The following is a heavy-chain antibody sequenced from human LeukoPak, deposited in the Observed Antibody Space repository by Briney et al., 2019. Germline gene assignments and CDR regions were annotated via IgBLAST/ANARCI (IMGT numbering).Heavy chain of an antibody. D-gene: IGHD1-26*01. V-gene: IGHV3-23*01. CDR3: ARDGTEKVGARLDFDY. J-gene: IGHJ4*02. CDR1: GFTFSSYA. CDR2: ITNSGGNT. Sequence: PGGSLRLSCAASGFTFSSYAMSWVRQAPGKGLEWVSAITNSGGNTYYADSVKGRFTISRDNAKNSLYLQMNSLRAEDTAVYYCARDGTEKVGARLDFDYWGQGTLVTVSS.